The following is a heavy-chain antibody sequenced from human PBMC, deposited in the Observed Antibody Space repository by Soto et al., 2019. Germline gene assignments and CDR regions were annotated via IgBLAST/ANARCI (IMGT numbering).Heavy chain of an antibody. CDR3: ARRYGSCFDY. V-gene: IGHV4-59*08. CDR2: IYYSGST. CDR1: GGSISSYY. J-gene: IGHJ4*02. Sequence: QVQLQESGPGLVKPSDTLSLTCTVSGGSISSYYWSWIRQPPGKGLEWIGNIYYSGSTNYNPSLRSGVTISVDTSKNQFSMKLSSVTAADTAVYYCARRYGSCFDYWVQGTLCTV. D-gene: IGHD5-18*01.